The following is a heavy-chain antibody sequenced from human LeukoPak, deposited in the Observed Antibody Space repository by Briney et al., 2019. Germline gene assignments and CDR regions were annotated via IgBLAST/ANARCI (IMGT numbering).Heavy chain of an antibody. CDR3: ARDRVRIAAGALEY. CDR1: GGSFSGYY. Sequence: PSETLSLTCAVYGGSFSGYYWIWIRQPPGKGLEWIGEINHSGSTNYNPSLKSRVTISEDTSKNQFSLNLTSVTAADTAVYYCARDRVRIAAGALEYWGQGALVTVSS. J-gene: IGHJ4*02. CDR2: INHSGST. D-gene: IGHD6-13*01. V-gene: IGHV4-34*01.